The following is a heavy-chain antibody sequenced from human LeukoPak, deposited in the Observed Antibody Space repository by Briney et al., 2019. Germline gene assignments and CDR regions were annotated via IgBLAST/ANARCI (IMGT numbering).Heavy chain of an antibody. J-gene: IGHJ4*02. CDR1: GFTFSSYG. CDR3: ARQYISGQWYFDY. CDR2: ISSDGSYK. Sequence: PGRSLRLSCAASGFTFSSYGMHWVRQAPGKGLEWVAVISSDGSYKYYADSVKGRFTISRDNSENTLYLQMNSLIPEDTAVYYCARQYISGQWYFDYWGQGTLVTVSS. D-gene: IGHD5-18*01. V-gene: IGHV3-30*03.